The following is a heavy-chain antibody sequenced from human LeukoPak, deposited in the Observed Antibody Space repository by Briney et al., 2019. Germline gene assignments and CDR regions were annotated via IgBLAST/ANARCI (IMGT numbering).Heavy chain of an antibody. J-gene: IGHJ4*02. CDR3: ARWGSSWFYFDY. CDR1: GFTFSSYG. V-gene: IGHV3-30*03. D-gene: IGHD6-13*01. Sequence: PGRSLRLSCAASGFTFSSYGMHWVRQAPGKGLEWVAVISYDGSNKYYADSVKGRFTISRDNSKNTLYLQMNSLRAEDTAVYYCARWGSSWFYFDYWGQGTLVTVSS. CDR2: ISYDGSNK.